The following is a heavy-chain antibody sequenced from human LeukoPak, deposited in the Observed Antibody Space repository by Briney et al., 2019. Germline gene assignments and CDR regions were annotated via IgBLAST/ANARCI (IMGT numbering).Heavy chain of an antibody. Sequence: GGSLRLSCAASGFIFSDYSMNWVRQAPGKGLEWVSNIRGSGSGSGSGMYYADSVKGRFTISRDDAKNSLYLQMNSLRAEDTAVYYCARGGNLENWGGGTLVTVSS. CDR1: GFIFSDYS. J-gene: IGHJ4*02. V-gene: IGHV3-48*04. CDR3: ARGGNLEN. D-gene: IGHD1-14*01. CDR2: IRGSGSGSGSGM.